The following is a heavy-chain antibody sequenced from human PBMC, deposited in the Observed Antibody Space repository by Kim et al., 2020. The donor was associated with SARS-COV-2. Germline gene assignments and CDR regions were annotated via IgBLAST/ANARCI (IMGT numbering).Heavy chain of an antibody. V-gene: IGHV1-69*13. Sequence: SVKVSCKASGGTFSSYAISWVRQAPGQGLEWMGGIIPIFGTANYAQKFQGRVTITADESTSTAYMELSSLRSEDTAVYYCARGRDSSGYYFRKGDYYYGMDVWGQGTTVTVSS. CDR3: ARGRDSSGYYFRKGDYYYGMDV. J-gene: IGHJ6*02. CDR2: IIPIFGTA. CDR1: GGTFSSYA. D-gene: IGHD3-22*01.